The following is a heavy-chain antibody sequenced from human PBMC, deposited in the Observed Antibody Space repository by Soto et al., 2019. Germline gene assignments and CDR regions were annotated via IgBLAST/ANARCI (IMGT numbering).Heavy chain of an antibody. V-gene: IGHV3-30*18. CDR3: AKDLSSERNYYGMDV. CDR2: ISYDGSNK. J-gene: IGHJ6*02. CDR1: GFTFSSYG. D-gene: IGHD3-10*01. Sequence: ESGGGVVQPGRSLRLSCAASGFTFSSYGMHWVRQAPGKGLEWVAVISYDGSNKYYEDSVKGRFTISRDNSKNTLYLQMNSLRAEYTAVYYCAKDLSSERNYYGMDVWGQGTTVTVSS.